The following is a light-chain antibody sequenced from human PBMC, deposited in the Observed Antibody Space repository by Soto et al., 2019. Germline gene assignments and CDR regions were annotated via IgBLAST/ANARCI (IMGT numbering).Light chain of an antibody. J-gene: IGLJ1*01. CDR2: EVS. V-gene: IGLV2-14*01. CDR1: SSDVGGYNY. CDR3: SSYTSSSTPRV. Sequence: QSVLTQPASVSGSPGQSITISCTGTSSDVGGYNYVSWYQQHPGKAPKLMIYEVSNRPSGVSNRFSGSKSGNTASLPISGLQAEDEADYYCSSYTSSSTPRVFGTGTKLTVL.